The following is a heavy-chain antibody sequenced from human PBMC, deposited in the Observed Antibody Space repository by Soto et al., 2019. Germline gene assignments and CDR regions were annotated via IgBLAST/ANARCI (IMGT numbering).Heavy chain of an antibody. V-gene: IGHV4-31*03. CDR1: GGSISSGGYY. J-gene: IGHJ4*02. Sequence: SETLSLTCTVSGGSISSGGYYWSWIRQHPGKGLEWTGYIYYSGSTYYNPSLKSRVTISVDTSKNQFSLKLSSVTAADTAVYYCARNIDCSGGSCYIFDYWGQGTLVTVSS. CDR3: ARNIDCSGGSCYIFDY. CDR2: IYYSGST. D-gene: IGHD2-15*01.